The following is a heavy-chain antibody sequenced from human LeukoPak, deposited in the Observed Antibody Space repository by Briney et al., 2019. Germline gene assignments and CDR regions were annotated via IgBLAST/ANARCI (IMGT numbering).Heavy chain of an antibody. D-gene: IGHD5-18*01. CDR2: IYHSGST. J-gene: IGHJ4*02. CDR1: GGSISSGGYS. V-gene: IGHV4-30-2*01. Sequence: KSSETLSLTCAVSGGSISSGGYSWSWIRQPPGKGLEWIGYIYHSGSTNYNPSLKSRVTISVDTSKNQFSLKLSSVTAADTAVYYCARGFNWRSYGYDYWGQGTLVTVSS. CDR3: ARGFNWRSYGYDY.